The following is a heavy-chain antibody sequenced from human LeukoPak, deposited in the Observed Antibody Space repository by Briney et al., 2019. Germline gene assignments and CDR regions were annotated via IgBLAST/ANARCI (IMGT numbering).Heavy chain of an antibody. CDR1: GGSISSGGYY. J-gene: IGHJ4*02. D-gene: IGHD6-19*01. CDR2: IYYSGST. CDR3: ARAVAGTFFDY. V-gene: IGHV4-31*11. Sequence: PSETLSLTCAVSGGSISSGGYYWSWIRQHPGKGLEWIGYIYYSGSTYYNPSLKSRVTISVDTSKNQFSLKLSSVTAADTAVYYCARAVAGTFFDYWGQGTLVTVSS.